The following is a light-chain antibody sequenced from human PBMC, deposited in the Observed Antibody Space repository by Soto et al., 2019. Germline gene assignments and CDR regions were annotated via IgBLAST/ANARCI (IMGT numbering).Light chain of an antibody. CDR3: QQYNNWPPLT. CDR2: GAS. V-gene: IGKV3-15*01. J-gene: IGKJ4*01. CDR1: QGISND. Sequence: EVVMTQSPATLSVPPGERATLSCRASQGISNDLAWYQQKPGQAPRLLIYGASTRATGIPARFSGSGSGTEFTLTISSLQSEDFAVYYCQQYNNWPPLTFGGGTKVDIK.